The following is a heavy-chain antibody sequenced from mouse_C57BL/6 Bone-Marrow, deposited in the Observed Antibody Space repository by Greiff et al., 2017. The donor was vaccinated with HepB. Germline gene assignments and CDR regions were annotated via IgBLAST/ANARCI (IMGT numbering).Heavy chain of an antibody. V-gene: IGHV1-81*01. J-gene: IGHJ4*01. D-gene: IGHD3-2*02. CDR1: GYTFTSYG. CDR3: AGSSGYYAMDY. Sequence: QVHVKQSGAELARPGASVKLSCKASGYTFTSYGISWVKQRTGQGLEWIGEIYPRSGNTYYNEKFKGKATLTADKSSSTAYMELRSLTSEDSAVYFCAGSSGYYAMDYWGQGTSVTVSS. CDR2: IYPRSGNT.